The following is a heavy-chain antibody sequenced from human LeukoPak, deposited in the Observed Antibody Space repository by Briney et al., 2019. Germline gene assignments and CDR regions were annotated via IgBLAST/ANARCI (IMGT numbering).Heavy chain of an antibody. CDR2: ISGSGGIT. D-gene: IGHD3-22*01. Sequence: GGSLRLSCAASGFTFSSYAMSWVRQAPGKGLEWVSGISGSGGITYYADSVKGRFTISRENSKNTLLLQMKSLRAEDTAVYFCVKGPYYYDSSGYSRRWFDPWGQGTLVTVSS. J-gene: IGHJ5*02. V-gene: IGHV3-23*01. CDR3: VKGPYYYDSSGYSRRWFDP. CDR1: GFTFSSYA.